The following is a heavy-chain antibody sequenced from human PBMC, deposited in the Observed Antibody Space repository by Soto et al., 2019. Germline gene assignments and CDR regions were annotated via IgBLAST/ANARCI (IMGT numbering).Heavy chain of an antibody. D-gene: IGHD2-15*01. J-gene: IGHJ6*02. CDR2: INAGNGDT. Sequence: ASVKVSCKASGYSLTVYAMHWVCQAPGQRLEWMGWINAGNGDTKYSQKFQGRVTITRDTSARTAYLEISSLRSEDTAVYYCAGTWSCSSGNCQIHNRLDVWGQGTTVTVYS. CDR3: AGTWSCSSGNCQIHNRLDV. V-gene: IGHV1-3*01. CDR1: GYSLTVYA.